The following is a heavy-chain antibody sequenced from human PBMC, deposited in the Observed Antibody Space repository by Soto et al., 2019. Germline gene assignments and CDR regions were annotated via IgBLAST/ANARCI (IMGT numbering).Heavy chain of an antibody. V-gene: IGHV3-11*05. Sequence: QVQLVESGGGLVKPGGSLRLSCAASGFTFSAYSMTWIRQAPGKGLEWVSYISSSTSHTNYADSVKGRYTISRDKAKNSRFLEVNSLRAGDTAVYYCARGRGAAADYFDFWGQGPLFTVSS. D-gene: IGHD1-26*01. J-gene: IGHJ4*02. CDR2: ISSSTSHT. CDR1: GFTFSAYS. CDR3: ARGRGAAADYFDF.